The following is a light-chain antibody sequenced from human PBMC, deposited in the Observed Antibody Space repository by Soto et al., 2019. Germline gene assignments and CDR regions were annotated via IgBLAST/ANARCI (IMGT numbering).Light chain of an antibody. Sequence: DIQMTQSPSTLSASVGDRVTITCRASQNIRSRLAWYQQKPGEAPRLLIYEASILESGAPTRFSGSGSGTEFTLTISSLQPDDFATYYCQQYNSYYTFGQGTKLEIK. V-gene: IGKV1-5*03. J-gene: IGKJ2*01. CDR1: QNIRSR. CDR2: EAS. CDR3: QQYNSYYT.